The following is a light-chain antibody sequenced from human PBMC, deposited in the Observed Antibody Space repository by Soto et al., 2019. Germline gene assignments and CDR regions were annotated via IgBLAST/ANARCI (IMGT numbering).Light chain of an antibody. V-gene: IGKV1-6*01. CDR1: HGIRSA. Sequence: AIQLTQSPSSLSASVGDSVTITCRTSHGIRSALGWYQQKPGKVPKLLIYAASTLRSGVPSRFSGSGSGRDFTLTISSLQPEDFATYYCLLDYSYFWAFGQGTKVDIK. CDR2: AAS. CDR3: LLDYSYFWA. J-gene: IGKJ1*01.